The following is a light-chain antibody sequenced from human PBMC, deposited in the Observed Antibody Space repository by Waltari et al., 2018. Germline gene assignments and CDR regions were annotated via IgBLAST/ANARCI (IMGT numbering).Light chain of an antibody. J-gene: IGLJ1*01. CDR3: SSYTSSNTLG. V-gene: IGLV2-14*03. CDR1: SSDVGGYNY. CDR2: DVS. Sequence: QSALTQPASVSGSPGQSITISCTGTSSDVGGYNYVSWYQQHPGKAPKLMIYDVSNRPSGVSKRFSGSKSGKTASRTISGLQAEDEADYYCSSYTSSNTLGFGTGTKVTVL.